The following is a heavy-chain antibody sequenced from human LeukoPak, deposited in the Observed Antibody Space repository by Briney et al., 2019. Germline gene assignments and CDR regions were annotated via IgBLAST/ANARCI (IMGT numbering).Heavy chain of an antibody. CDR2: INPNSGGT. CDR3: ARVPARIHYMDV. J-gene: IGHJ6*03. D-gene: IGHD5-18*01. V-gene: IGHV1-2*02. Sequence: ASVKVSCKDSGYTFTGYYMHWVRQAPGQGLEWMGWINPNSGGTNYAQKFQGRVTMTRDTSISTAYMELSRLRSDDTAVYYCARVPARIHYMDVWGKGTTVTVSS. CDR1: GYTFTGYY.